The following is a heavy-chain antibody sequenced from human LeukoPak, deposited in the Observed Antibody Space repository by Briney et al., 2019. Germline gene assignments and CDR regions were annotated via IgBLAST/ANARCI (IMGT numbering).Heavy chain of an antibody. J-gene: IGHJ6*02. CDR2: ISAYNGNT. CDR1: VYSLTSYG. D-gene: IGHD4-17*01. CDR3: ARDRLDYGADYYYYGMDV. V-gene: IGHV1-18*01. Sequence: ASVKASCKASVYSLTSYGISWVRQAPGQGREWMGWISAYNGNTNYTQKLEGRVTMTTDTSTSTAYMELRSLRSDDTAVYYSARDRLDYGADYYYYGMDVWGQGTTVTVSS.